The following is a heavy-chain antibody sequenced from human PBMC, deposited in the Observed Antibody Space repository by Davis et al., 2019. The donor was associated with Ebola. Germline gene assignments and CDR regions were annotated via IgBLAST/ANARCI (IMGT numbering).Heavy chain of an antibody. Sequence: PGGSLRLSCAASGFTFDDYTMHWVRQAPGKGLEWVSLISWDGGSTYYADSVKGRFTISRDNSKNSLYLQMNSLRTEDTALYYCAKDTTVTTGYYMDVWGKGTTVTVSS. V-gene: IGHV3-43*01. D-gene: IGHD4-11*01. CDR3: AKDTTVTTGYYMDV. J-gene: IGHJ6*03. CDR2: ISWDGGST. CDR1: GFTFDDYT.